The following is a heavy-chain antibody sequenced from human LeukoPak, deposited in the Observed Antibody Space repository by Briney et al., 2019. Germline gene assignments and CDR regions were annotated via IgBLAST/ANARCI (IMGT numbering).Heavy chain of an antibody. CDR3: ARTGSRYSGSNFRDF. Sequence: PGGSLRLSCAASAFSVSNNYMTWVRQAPGKGLEWVSVIYSTGTTNYADSVKGRFTVSRDNSKNTLYLRMNSLRVEDTAVYYCARTGSRYSGSNFRDFWGQGALVTVSS. CDR2: IYSTGTT. D-gene: IGHD1-26*01. J-gene: IGHJ4*02. CDR1: AFSVSNNY. V-gene: IGHV3-53*01.